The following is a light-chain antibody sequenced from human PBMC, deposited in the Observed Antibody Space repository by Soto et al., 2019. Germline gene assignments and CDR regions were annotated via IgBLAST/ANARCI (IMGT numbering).Light chain of an antibody. CDR3: QQHGSSPWT. CDR2: GAS. J-gene: IGKJ1*01. CDR1: QSVSSTY. V-gene: IGKV3-20*01. Sequence: EIELTQSPGTLSLSPGESATLSCKASQSVSSTYLAWFQQKPGQPPTLLIYGASSRATGIPDRFSGSGSGTDFSLTISRLEPEDFAVYYCQQHGSSPWTFGQGTRWISN.